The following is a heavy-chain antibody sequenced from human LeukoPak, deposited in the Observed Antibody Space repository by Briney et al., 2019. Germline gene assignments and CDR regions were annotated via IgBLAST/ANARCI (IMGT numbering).Heavy chain of an antibody. J-gene: IGHJ6*02. CDR3: ARRVTLAGSGGYYYYGMDV. CDR2: IIPIFGTA. V-gene: IGHV1-69*13. Sequence: GASVKVSCKASGGTFSSYAISWVRQAPGQGLEWMGGIIPIFGTANYAQKFQGRVTITADESTSTAYMELSSLRSEDTAVYYCARRVTLAGSGGYYYYGMDVWGQGTTVTVSS. CDR1: GGTFSSYA. D-gene: IGHD1-14*01.